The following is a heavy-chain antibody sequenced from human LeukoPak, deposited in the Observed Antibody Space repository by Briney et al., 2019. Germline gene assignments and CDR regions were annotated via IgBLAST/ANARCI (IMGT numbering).Heavy chain of an antibody. CDR3: ARLGGNWNSPGRDY. J-gene: IGHJ4*02. CDR1: GGSINGYS. D-gene: IGHD3-10*01. Sequence: PSETLSLTCSVSGGSINGYSWTCIRQPPGTRLEWFGHISYTGTTNHTPSLTPRVAISVNTSKNQFSLKLTSVTAADTGMYFCARLGGNWNSPGRDYWGQGTLVTVSS. V-gene: IGHV4-59*08. CDR2: ISYTGTT.